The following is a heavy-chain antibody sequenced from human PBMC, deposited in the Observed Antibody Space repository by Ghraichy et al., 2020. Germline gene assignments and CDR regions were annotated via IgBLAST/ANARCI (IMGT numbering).Heavy chain of an antibody. Sequence: GGERRLSCAASGFTVSSNYMSWVRQAPGKGLEWVSVIYSGGSTYYADSVKGRFTISRDNSKNTLYLQMNSLRAEDTAVYYCARDFCSGGSCYVRRDAFDIWGQGTMVTVSS. D-gene: IGHD2-15*01. CDR3: ARDFCSGGSCYVRRDAFDI. CDR1: GFTVSSNY. J-gene: IGHJ3*02. CDR2: IYSGGST. V-gene: IGHV3-53*01.